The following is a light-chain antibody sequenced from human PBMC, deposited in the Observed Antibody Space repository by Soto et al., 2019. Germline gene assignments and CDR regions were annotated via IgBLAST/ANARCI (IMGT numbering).Light chain of an antibody. CDR2: KAS. V-gene: IGKV1-5*03. CDR3: QQYNDYSLA. Sequence: DVQMTQSPSTLSASVGDRVTITCRASQSISNWVARYQHTPGKAPKLLIYKASSLESGVPSRFSGSGSGTEFTLTISSLQPDDFATYYCQQYNDYSLAFGGGTKVEIK. CDR1: QSISNW. J-gene: IGKJ4*01.